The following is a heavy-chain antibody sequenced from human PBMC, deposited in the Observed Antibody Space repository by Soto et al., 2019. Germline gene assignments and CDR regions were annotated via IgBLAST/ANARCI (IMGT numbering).Heavy chain of an antibody. D-gene: IGHD1-7*01. J-gene: IGHJ4*02. CDR3: VRRVSGNYDY. V-gene: IGHV3-64*01. Sequence: EVQLAESGGGMVQPGGSRGLSFVASGFTFSSYDMHWVRQAPGKGLEYVSSISSNGGTTYYGNSVKGRFTISRDNSKNTLYLQMGSLRAEDMAVYYCVRRVSGNYDYWGQGTLVTVSS. CDR2: ISSNGGTT. CDR1: GFTFSSYD.